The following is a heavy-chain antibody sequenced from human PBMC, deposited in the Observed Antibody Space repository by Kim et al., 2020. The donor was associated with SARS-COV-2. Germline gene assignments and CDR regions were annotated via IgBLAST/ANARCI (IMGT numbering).Heavy chain of an antibody. CDR1: GGSFSGYY. CDR3: ARVSPGMGYYSGSGSYYNEDYFDY. CDR2: INHSGST. Sequence: SETLSLTCAVYGGSFSGYYWSWIRQPPGKGLEWIGEINHSGSTNYNPSLKSRVTISVDTSKNQFSLKLSSVTAADTAVYYCARVSPGMGYYSGSGSYYNEDYFDYWGQGTLVTVSS. V-gene: IGHV4-34*01. D-gene: IGHD3-10*01. J-gene: IGHJ4*02.